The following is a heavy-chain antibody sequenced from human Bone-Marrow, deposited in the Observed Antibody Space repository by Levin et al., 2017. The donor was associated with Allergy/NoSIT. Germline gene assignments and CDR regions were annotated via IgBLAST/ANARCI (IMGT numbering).Heavy chain of an antibody. J-gene: IGHJ4*02. V-gene: IGHV3-30*04. CDR1: GFIFSSDA. D-gene: IGHD1-1*01. CDR3: ARELQPRGEFDY. Sequence: PSETLSLTCAASGFIFSSDAMHWVRRLPGKGLEWLADISSDGNAKYYAASVKGRFTISRDNSENTLYLQMNSLTTEDTGIYYCARELQPRGEFDYWGQGTLVTVSS. CDR2: ISSDGNAK.